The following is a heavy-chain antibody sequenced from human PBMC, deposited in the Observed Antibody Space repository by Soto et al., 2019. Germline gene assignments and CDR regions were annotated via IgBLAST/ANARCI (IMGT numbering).Heavy chain of an antibody. CDR2: ISGSGGST. J-gene: IGHJ4*02. CDR3: PTSIAAAADY. CDR1: GFTFSSYA. V-gene: IGHV3-23*01. Sequence: EVQLLESGGGLVQPGGSLRLSCAASGFTFSSYAMSWVRQAPGKGLEWVSAISGSGGSTYYADSVKGRFTLSRDNSKNALYLQMNSLRAEDTAVYYCPTSIAAAADYWGQGTLVTVSS. D-gene: IGHD6-13*01.